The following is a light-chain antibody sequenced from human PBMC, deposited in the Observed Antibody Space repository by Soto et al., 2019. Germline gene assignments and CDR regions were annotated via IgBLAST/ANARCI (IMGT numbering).Light chain of an antibody. CDR1: SSNIGADYD. V-gene: IGLV1-40*03. CDR2: GNI. CDR3: QSYDNNLGFV. J-gene: IGLJ1*01. Sequence: QSALTQPPSVSGAPGQRVTLSCIGSSSNIGADYDVHWYQQLPGTAPKLLIYGNINRPSGVPDRFSCSKSGASAALAITGLHAEDDALYYSQSYDNNLGFVFGTGTKLTVL.